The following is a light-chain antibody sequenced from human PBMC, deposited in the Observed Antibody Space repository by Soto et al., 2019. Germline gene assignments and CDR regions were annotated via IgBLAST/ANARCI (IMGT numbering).Light chain of an antibody. CDR2: EVS. CDR3: CSYAGNSPNYV. Sequence: QSALTQPASVSGSPGQSITISCTGTSSDVGSYNLVSWYQQHPGKAPKLMIYEVSKRPSGVSNRFSGSKSGNTASLTISGLQAEDEADYYCCSYAGNSPNYVFGTGTKVTVL. CDR1: SSDVGSYNL. V-gene: IGLV2-23*02. J-gene: IGLJ1*01.